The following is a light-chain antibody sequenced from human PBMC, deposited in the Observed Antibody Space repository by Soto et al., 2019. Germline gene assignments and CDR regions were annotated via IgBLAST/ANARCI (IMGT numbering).Light chain of an antibody. CDR2: EVN. CDR1: SSDIGGYNS. CDR3: SSSAGTNSVVL. J-gene: IGLJ3*02. Sequence: QSALTQPPSASGSPGQSVTISCTGTSSDIGGYNSVSWYQQHPGKAPKLMIYEVNKRPLGVPERFSGSKSGNTASLTVSGLQADDEADYYCSSSAGTNSVVLFGGGTKLTVL. V-gene: IGLV2-8*01.